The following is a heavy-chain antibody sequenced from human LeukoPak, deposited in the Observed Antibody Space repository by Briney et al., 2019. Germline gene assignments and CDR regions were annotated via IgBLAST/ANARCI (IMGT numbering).Heavy chain of an antibody. Sequence: GGSLRLSCAASGFTFSSYGMHWVRQAPGKGLEWVAFIRYDGSNKYYADSVKGRFTISRDNSKNTLYLQMNSLRAEDTAVYYCAKRGDKDYDSSGYYSFDYWGQGTLVTVSS. V-gene: IGHV3-30*02. J-gene: IGHJ4*02. CDR1: GFTFSSYG. CDR3: AKRGDKDYDSSGYYSFDY. CDR2: IRYDGSNK. D-gene: IGHD3-22*01.